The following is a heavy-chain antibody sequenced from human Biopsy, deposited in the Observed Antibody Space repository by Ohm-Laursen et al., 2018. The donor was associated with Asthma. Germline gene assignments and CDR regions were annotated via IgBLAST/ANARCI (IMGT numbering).Heavy chain of an antibody. Sequence: SLRLSCTASGFPISNYGMHWVRQAPGKGLDWVAVISFDGTNRNYTDSVKGRFTISRDNSRNTLHLEMNSLRAEDTAVYFCAKEVFPGWELRRGPDSWGQGTLVTGSS. CDR2: ISFDGTNR. CDR1: GFPISNYG. V-gene: IGHV3-30*18. D-gene: IGHD1-26*01. CDR3: AKEVFPGWELRRGPDS. J-gene: IGHJ4*02.